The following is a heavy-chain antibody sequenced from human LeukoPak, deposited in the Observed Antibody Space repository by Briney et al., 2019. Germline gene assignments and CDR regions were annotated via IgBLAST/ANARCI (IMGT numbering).Heavy chain of an antibody. Sequence: PGGSLRLSCAASGFTFSSYGMHWVRQAPGKGLEWVAVISYDGSNKYYADSVKGRFTISRDNSKNTLYLQMNSLRAEDTAVYYCAKTYYYGSGSYPNYYYGMGVWGKGTTVTVSS. V-gene: IGHV3-30*18. CDR3: AKTYYYGSGSYPNYYYGMGV. CDR1: GFTFSSYG. CDR2: ISYDGSNK. D-gene: IGHD3-10*01. J-gene: IGHJ6*04.